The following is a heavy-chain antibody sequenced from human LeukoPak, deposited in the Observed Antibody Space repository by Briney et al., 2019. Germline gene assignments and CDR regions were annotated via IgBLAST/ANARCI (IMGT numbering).Heavy chain of an antibody. CDR1: GFTFDDSV. CDR3: ARDDSGSSPYYFDY. Sequence: GGSLRLSCAGAGFTFDDSVMHWVRQAPGKGLEWVSSISSSSSYIYYADSVKGRFSISRDNAKNSLYLQMNSLRAEDTAVYYCARDDSGSSPYYFDYWGQGTLVSVSS. J-gene: IGHJ4*02. D-gene: IGHD1-26*01. V-gene: IGHV3-21*01. CDR2: ISSSSSYI.